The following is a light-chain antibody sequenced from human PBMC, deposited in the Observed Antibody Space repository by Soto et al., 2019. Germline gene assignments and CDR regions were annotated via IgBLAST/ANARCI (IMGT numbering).Light chain of an antibody. V-gene: IGLV2-14*01. CDR3: TSYTSSSTLV. Sequence: QSALTQPASVSGSPGQSITISCTGTSSDVGGYNFVSWYQQHPGKVPKLIISDVSNRPSGVSNRFSGSKSGNTASLTISGLQPEDEADYYCTSYTSSSTLVFGTGTKLTVL. CDR1: SSDVGGYNF. CDR2: DVS. J-gene: IGLJ1*01.